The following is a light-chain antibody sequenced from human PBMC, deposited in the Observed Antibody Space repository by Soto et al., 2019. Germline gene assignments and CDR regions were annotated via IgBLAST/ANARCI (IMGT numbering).Light chain of an antibody. CDR1: QGVSSY. Sequence: EVVLTQSPATLSLSPGQRATLSCRASQGVSSYLARYQQKPGQAPRLLIFDASNRATGIPARFSGSGSGTDFTLTISSLEPEDFAVYYCQQRYSWPLTFGQGTRLDIK. CDR3: QQRYSWPLT. V-gene: IGKV3D-11*01. J-gene: IGKJ5*01. CDR2: DAS.